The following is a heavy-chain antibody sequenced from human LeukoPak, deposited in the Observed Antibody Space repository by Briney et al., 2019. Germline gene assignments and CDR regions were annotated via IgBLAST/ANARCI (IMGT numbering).Heavy chain of an antibody. D-gene: IGHD6-19*01. CDR2: INPNSGGT. CDR1: GYTFTTCT. Sequence: ASVKVSCKASGYTFTTCTMNWVRQAPGQGLEWMGWINPNSGGTNYAQKFQGRVTMTRDTSISTAYMELSRLRSDDTAVYYCARDSIAVAGTGEDYWGQGTLVTVSS. CDR3: ARDSIAVAGTGEDY. V-gene: IGHV1-2*02. J-gene: IGHJ4*02.